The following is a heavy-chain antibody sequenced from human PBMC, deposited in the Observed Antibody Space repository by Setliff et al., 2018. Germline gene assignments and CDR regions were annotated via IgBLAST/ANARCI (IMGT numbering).Heavy chain of an antibody. V-gene: IGHV4-59*08. CDR1: GGSISSHY. J-gene: IGHJ4*02. Sequence: SETLSLTCTVSGGSISSHYWSWIRQPPGKGLEWIGYIYHSGNARYNLSLKSRVTISVDTSKNQFSLKLSSVTAADTAVYYCARHAEGYCDGGSCPYYFDYWGQGTLVTVSS. CDR2: IYHSGNA. CDR3: ARHAEGYCDGGSCPYYFDY. D-gene: IGHD2-15*01.